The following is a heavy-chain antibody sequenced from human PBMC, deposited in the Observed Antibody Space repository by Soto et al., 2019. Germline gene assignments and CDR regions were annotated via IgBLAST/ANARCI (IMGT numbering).Heavy chain of an antibody. CDR1: GGSISSGDYY. CDR2: IYYSGST. V-gene: IGHV4-30-4*01. D-gene: IGHD3-10*01. Sequence: TLSLTCTVSGGSISSGDYYWSWIRQPPGKGLEWIGYIYYSGSTYYNPSLKSRVTISVDTSKNQFSLKLSSVTAADTAVYYCARAPDYYGSGSFDYWGQGTLVTVSS. J-gene: IGHJ4*02. CDR3: ARAPDYYGSGSFDY.